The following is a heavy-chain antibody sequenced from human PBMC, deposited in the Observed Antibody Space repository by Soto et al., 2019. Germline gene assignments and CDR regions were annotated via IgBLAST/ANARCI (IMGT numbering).Heavy chain of an antibody. D-gene: IGHD3-22*01. J-gene: IGHJ4*02. CDR3: ESHDDSRPYYFDY. CDR2: IYYNEGT. V-gene: IGHV4-59*08. CDR1: GGSINSYY. Sequence: QVQLQESGPGLVKPSETLSLTCTVSGGSINSYYWNWIRQPPGKGLEWIGYIYYNEGTNYNPSLKSRVXXSXDXXNTQFSLKLSSVTAADTAVYYCESHDDSRPYYFDYWGQGTLVTVSS.